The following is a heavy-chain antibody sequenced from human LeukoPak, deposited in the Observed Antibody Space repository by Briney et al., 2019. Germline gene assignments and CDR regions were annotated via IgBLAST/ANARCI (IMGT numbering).Heavy chain of an antibody. D-gene: IGHD5-18*01. CDR2: IKKGGSEK. CDR3: ARHLSGVTGYTYGRGIDY. CDR1: GFTVSSYW. V-gene: IGHV3-7*01. J-gene: IGHJ4*02. Sequence: GGSLRLSCAASGFTVSSYWMSWVRQAPGKGLEWVADIKKGGSEKYYVDSVKGRFTISRDNAKTSLYLQMNSLRAEDTAIYYCARHLSGVTGYTYGRGIDYWGQGTLVTVSS.